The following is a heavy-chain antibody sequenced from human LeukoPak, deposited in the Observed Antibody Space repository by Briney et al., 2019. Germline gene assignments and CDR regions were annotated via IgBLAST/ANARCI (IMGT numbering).Heavy chain of an antibody. CDR2: ISSSSSTI. CDR1: GFTFSSYS. CDR3: AKDDAWVRHQD. Sequence: GGSLRLSCAASGFTFSSYSMNWVRQAPGKGLEWVSYISSSSSTIYYADSVKGRFTISRDNAKNSLCLQMNSLRAEDTAVYYCAKDDAWVRHQDGGRATMVTVSS. J-gene: IGHJ4*02. D-gene: IGHD1-26*01. V-gene: IGHV3-48*01.